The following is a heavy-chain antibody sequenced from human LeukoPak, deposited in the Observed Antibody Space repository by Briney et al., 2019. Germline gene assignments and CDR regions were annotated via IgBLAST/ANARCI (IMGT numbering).Heavy chain of an antibody. V-gene: IGHV1-69*06. J-gene: IGHJ5*02. CDR2: IIPIFGTA. CDR3: AREGDTAMSYNWFDP. Sequence: ASVKVSCKASGGTFSSYAISWVRQAPGQGLEWMGGIIPIFGTANYAQKFQGRVTITADKSTSTAYMELSSLRSEDTAVYYCAREGDTAMSYNWFDPWGQGTLVTASS. CDR1: GGTFSSYA. D-gene: IGHD5-18*01.